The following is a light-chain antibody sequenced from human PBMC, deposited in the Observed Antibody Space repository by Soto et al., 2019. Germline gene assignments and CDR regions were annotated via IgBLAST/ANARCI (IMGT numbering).Light chain of an antibody. CDR2: DVS. V-gene: IGKV1-5*01. CDR1: QTVERW. J-gene: IGKJ1*01. Sequence: DIQMTQSPSTLSASVGDRVTITCRASQTVERWLAWYQQNPGKAPKLLISDVSTLERGVTSRFSGSGSATGFTLTISGLQPNDCTTYYYQHDKDSMWTFGKGTNVESK. CDR3: QHDKDSMWT.